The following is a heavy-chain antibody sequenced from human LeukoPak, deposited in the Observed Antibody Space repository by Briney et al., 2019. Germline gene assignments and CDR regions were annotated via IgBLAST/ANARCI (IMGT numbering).Heavy chain of an antibody. V-gene: IGHV4-39*01. Sequence: SGTLSLSRTVSGDSISSSSYYWGWISLPPGTGLEWLGLVYFSGSSYYHPSLKSRVTISVDTSKNQFSLKLSSVTAADTAVYYCARQWATMVRGVIPPGYYYGMDVWGQGTTVTVSS. D-gene: IGHD3-10*01. CDR2: VYFSGSS. J-gene: IGHJ6*02. CDR3: ARQWATMVRGVIPPGYYYGMDV. CDR1: GDSISSSSYY.